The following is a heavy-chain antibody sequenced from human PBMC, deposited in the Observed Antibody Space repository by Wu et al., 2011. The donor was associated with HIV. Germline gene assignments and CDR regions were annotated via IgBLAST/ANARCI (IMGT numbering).Heavy chain of an antibody. J-gene: IGHJ6*03. CDR3: ARSGGGSGSYDGYYYYYYMDV. CDR1: GYTFTSYY. CDR2: INPSGGST. Sequence: SVKVSCKASGYTFTSYYMHWVRQAPGQGLEWMGIINPSGGSTSYAQKFQGRVTMTRDTSTSTVYMELSSLRSEDTAVYYCARSGGGSGSYDGYYYYYYMDVWGKGTTVTVSS. V-gene: IGHV1-46*01. D-gene: IGHD3-10*01.